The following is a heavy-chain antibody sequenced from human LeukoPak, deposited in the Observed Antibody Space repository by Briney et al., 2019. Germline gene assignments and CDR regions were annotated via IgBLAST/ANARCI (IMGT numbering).Heavy chain of an antibody. CDR3: ARLLVAGTNYFDY. CDR2: INPKSGGT. J-gene: IGHJ4*01. Sequence: ASVKVSCKASGYTFTGYYMHWVRQAPGQGLEWMGWINPKSGGTTYAQKFQGRVTMTRDPSISAAYMELRTLRSDDTAVYFCARLLVAGTNYFDYWGHGTLVTVSS. V-gene: IGHV1-2*02. D-gene: IGHD6-19*01. CDR1: GYTFTGYY.